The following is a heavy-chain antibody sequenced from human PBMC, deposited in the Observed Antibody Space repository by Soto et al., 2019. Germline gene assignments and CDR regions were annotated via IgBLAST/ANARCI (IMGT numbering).Heavy chain of an antibody. J-gene: IGHJ3*02. CDR1: GFSFSSYA. Sequence: QVQLVESGGGVVQPGRSLRLSCAASGFSFSSYAMHWVRQAAGKGLEWVAVISYDGSNTLYADSVKGRFTISRDNSKNTMSLQMYSLRAEDTAVYYCARDWGYCSGGGCYPNDPSDIWGQGKMVTVSS. CDR3: ARDWGYCSGGGCYPNDPSDI. V-gene: IGHV3-30-3*01. D-gene: IGHD2-15*01. CDR2: ISYDGSNT.